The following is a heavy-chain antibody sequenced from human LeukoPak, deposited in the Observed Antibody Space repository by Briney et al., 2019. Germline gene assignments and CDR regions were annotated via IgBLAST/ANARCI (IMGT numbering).Heavy chain of an antibody. CDR1: GFSFSTQR. Sequence: GGSLRLSCAASGFSFSTQRMHWVRQAPGKGLEWVSVIYSGGSTYYADSVKGRFTISRDNSKNTLYLQMNSLRAEDTAVYYCAREQWLVRGGGYFDYWGQGTLVTVSS. CDR2: IYSGGST. J-gene: IGHJ4*02. V-gene: IGHV3-53*01. CDR3: AREQWLVRGGGYFDY. D-gene: IGHD6-19*01.